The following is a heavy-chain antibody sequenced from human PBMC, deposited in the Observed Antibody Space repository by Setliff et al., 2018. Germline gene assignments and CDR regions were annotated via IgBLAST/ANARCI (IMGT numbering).Heavy chain of an antibody. CDR2: IDPSGDTT. D-gene: IGHD3-10*01. Sequence: ASVKVSCKTSGYSFTNYFIHWVRQAPGQGLEWMGVIDPSGDTTSFAQRFQGRVSLTSDTSTTTIYMELSSLRSEDTAIYYCARGAWFGALTIGGWIDPWGQGTLVTV. J-gene: IGHJ5*02. CDR1: GYSFTNYF. CDR3: ARGAWFGALTIGGWIDP. V-gene: IGHV1-46*01.